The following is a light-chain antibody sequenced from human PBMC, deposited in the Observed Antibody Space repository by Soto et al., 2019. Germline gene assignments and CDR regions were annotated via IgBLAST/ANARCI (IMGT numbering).Light chain of an antibody. CDR1: QRIGNW. J-gene: IGKJ4*01. CDR2: DAS. Sequence: DIQMTQSPSTLSASVGDTVSITCRASQRIGNWLAWYQQRAGKAPKLLIYDASTLDDGVPIRFSGSGSGTEFTLTISNLEPEDFATYYCQQYNTYSPLTFGGGTRVDIK. CDR3: QQYNTYSPLT. V-gene: IGKV1-5*01.